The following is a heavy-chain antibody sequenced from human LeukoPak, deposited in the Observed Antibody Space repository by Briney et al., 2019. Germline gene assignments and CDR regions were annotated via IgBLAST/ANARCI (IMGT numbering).Heavy chain of an antibody. CDR2: INTNTGNA. CDR1: GYTFTSYA. CDR3: ARDRGDGGDFDY. V-gene: IGHV7-4-1*02. Sequence: ASVKVSCKASGYTFTSYAMNWVRQAPGQGLEWMGWINTNTGNATYAQGFTGRFVFSLDNSVSTAYLQISSLKAEDTAVYYCARDRGDGGDFDYWGQGTLVTVSS. D-gene: IGHD3-10*01. J-gene: IGHJ4*02.